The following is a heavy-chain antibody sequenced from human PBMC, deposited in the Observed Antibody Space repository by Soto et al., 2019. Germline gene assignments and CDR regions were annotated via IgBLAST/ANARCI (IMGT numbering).Heavy chain of an antibody. CDR2: VHDGGNT. V-gene: IGHV3-53*01. CDR1: GFSGSANY. J-gene: IGHJ4*02. Sequence: EVRLVESGGGLIQPGKSLRLSCVASGFSGSANYMTWVRQAPGKGLEWVSVVHDGGNTYYADSVEGRFTISRDDSKNIIDLQRDSLTADDPAVDYCAKVPYEYPWGRYSSTRNFASWGQGALVTASS. D-gene: IGHD3-16*02. CDR3: AKVPYEYPWGRYSSTRNFAS.